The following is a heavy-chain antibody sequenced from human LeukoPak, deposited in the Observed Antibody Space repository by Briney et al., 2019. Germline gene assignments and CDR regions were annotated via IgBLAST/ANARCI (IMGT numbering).Heavy chain of an antibody. V-gene: IGHV1-18*01. D-gene: IGHD3-22*01. CDR1: GYTFTSYG. CDR3: ARSEDSSGYYYFDY. J-gene: IGHJ4*02. Sequence: ASVKVSCKASGYTFTSYGISWVRQAPGQGLEWMGWISAYNGNTNYAQKLQGRVTMTTDTSTSTAYMELRSLRSDDTAVYYCARSEDSSGYYYFDYWGQGTLVTVSS. CDR2: ISAYNGNT.